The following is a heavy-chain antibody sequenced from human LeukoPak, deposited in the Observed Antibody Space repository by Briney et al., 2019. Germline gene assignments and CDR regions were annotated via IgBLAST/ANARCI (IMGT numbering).Heavy chain of an antibody. V-gene: IGHV3-21*04. CDR1: KFTFGAYS. CDR3: AKVDSGIVATGSPYFDY. J-gene: IGHJ4*02. D-gene: IGHD6-13*01. CDR2: ISHSGTPT. Sequence: GGSLRLSCAASKFTFGAYSMNWVRQAPGKGLEWVSSISHSGTPTYYADSVRGRFTISRDNSKNTLYLQMNSLRAEDTAVYYCAKVDSGIVATGSPYFDYWGQGTLVTVSS.